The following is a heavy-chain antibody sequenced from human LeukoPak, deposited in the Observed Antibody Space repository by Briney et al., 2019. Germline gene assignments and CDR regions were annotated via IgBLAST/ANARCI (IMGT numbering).Heavy chain of an antibody. D-gene: IGHD1-7*01. CDR1: GLTFRTTW. CDR2: MNGEGTTI. J-gene: IGHJ4*02. CDR3: ATARNFRFEY. Sequence: PWGSLRLSCETSGLTFRTTWMHWVRQAPGKGMMWVSRMNGEGTTIDYADSVKGRFTVSRDYAKNTLFLQTNNLRTEDTALYFCATARNFRFEYWGQGSLVIVSA. V-gene: IGHV3-74*01.